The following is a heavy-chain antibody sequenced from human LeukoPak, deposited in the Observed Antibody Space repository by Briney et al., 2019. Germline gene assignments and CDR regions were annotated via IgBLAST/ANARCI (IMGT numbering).Heavy chain of an antibody. CDR1: GSSISSYY. CDR3: ARSTGYSYGYGYFDY. D-gene: IGHD5-18*01. V-gene: IGHV4-59*01. J-gene: IGHJ4*02. CDR2: IHYSGST. Sequence: SETLSLTCTVSGSSISSYYWSWTRQPPGKGQEWIGYIHYSGSTNYNPSLKSRVNISVDTSKNQFSLKLSSVTAADTAVYYCARSTGYSYGYGYFDYWGQGTLVTVSS.